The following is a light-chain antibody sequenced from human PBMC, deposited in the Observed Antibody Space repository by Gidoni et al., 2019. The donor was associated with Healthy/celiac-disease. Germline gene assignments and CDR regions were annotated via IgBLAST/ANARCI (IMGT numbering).Light chain of an antibody. CDR1: QSISSD. CDR2: AAS. V-gene: IGKV1-39*01. Sequence: DIQMAQSPSSLSASVGDRVTITCRASQSISSDLNWYQQKPEKAPKLLIYAASSLQSGVPSRFSGSGSGTDFTLTISSLQPEDFATYYCQQSYSTPPYTFGQGTKLEIK. J-gene: IGKJ2*01. CDR3: QQSYSTPPYT.